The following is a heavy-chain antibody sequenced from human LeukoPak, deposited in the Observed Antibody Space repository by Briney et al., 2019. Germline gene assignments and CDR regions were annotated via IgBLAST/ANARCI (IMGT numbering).Heavy chain of an antibody. Sequence: GGSLRLSCAASGFTFSSYWMHWVRQAPGKGLVWVSRINSDGSSTSYADSVKGRFTISRDNAKNTLYLQMNSLRAEDTAVYYCARDGPHIDNGYFDWLLYNWFDPWGQGTLVTVSS. J-gene: IGHJ5*02. D-gene: IGHD3-9*01. V-gene: IGHV3-74*01. CDR1: GFTFSSYW. CDR3: ARDGPHIDNGYFDWLLYNWFDP. CDR2: INSDGSST.